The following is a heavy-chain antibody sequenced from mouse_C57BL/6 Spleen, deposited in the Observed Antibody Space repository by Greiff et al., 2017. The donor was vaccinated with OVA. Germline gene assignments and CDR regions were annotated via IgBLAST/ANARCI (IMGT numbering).Heavy chain of an antibody. CDR2: IHPNSGST. CDR1: GYTFTSYW. D-gene: IGHD1-1*01. Sequence: QVHVKQSGAELVKPGASVKLSCKASGYTFTSYWMHWVKQRPGQGLEWIGMIHPNSGSTNYNEKFKSKATLTVDKSSSTAYMRLSSLTSEDSAVYYCARGYYYGSSPFDYWGQGTTLTVSS. J-gene: IGHJ2*01. V-gene: IGHV1-64*01. CDR3: ARGYYYGSSPFDY.